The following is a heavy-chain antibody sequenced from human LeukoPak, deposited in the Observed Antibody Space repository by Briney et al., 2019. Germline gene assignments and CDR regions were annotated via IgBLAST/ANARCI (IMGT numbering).Heavy chain of an antibody. D-gene: IGHD4-23*01. CDR1: GGTFSSYA. Sequence: SVKVFCKASGGTFSSYAISWVRQAPGQGLEWMGGIIPIFGTANYAQKFQGRVTITADESTSTAYMELSSLRSEDTAVYYCARVLYGGSYYFDYWGQGTLVTVSS. V-gene: IGHV1-69*13. J-gene: IGHJ4*02. CDR3: ARVLYGGSYYFDY. CDR2: IIPIFGTA.